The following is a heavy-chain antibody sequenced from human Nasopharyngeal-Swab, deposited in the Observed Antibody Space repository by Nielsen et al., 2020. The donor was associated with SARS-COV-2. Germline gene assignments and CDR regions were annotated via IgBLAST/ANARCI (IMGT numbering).Heavy chain of an antibody. CDR2: ISSSGSIT. J-gene: IGHJ1*01. D-gene: IGHD5-24*01. Sequence: GGSLRLSCAASGFSFSEYYMSWIRQAPGKGLEWISDISSSGSITHYADSMKGRFTISRDNAKKSLYLQMNSLRAEDTAVYYCARGVEIIHHWGQGSLVTVSS. CDR1: GFSFSEYY. V-gene: IGHV3-11*04. CDR3: ARGVEIIHH.